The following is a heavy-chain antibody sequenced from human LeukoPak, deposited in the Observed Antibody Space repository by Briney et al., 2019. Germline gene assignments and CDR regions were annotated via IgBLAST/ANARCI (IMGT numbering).Heavy chain of an antibody. CDR3: ARELGIEGYWYFDL. CDR1: GFTVRSYD. D-gene: IGHD7-27*01. V-gene: IGHV3-13*05. J-gene: IGHJ2*01. Sequence: PGGSLRLSCAASGFTVRSYDMHWVRHVAGKGPEWVSAISTASNPHYAASVQGRFTIFRANAENSLYLQMNSLSAEDTAVYYCARELGIEGYWYFDLWGRGTLVTVSS. CDR2: ISTASNP.